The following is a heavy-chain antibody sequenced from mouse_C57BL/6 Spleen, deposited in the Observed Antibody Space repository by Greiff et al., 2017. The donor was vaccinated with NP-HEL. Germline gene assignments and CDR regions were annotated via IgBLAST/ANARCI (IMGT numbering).Heavy chain of an antibody. J-gene: IGHJ2*01. D-gene: IGHD6-1*01. CDR3: ARDASFDY. Sequence: EVQLQESGGGLVKPGGSLKLSCAASGFTFSSYAMSWVRQTPEKRLEWVATISDGGSYTYYPDNVKGRFTISRDNAKNNLYLQMSHLKSEDTAMYYCARDASFDYWGQGTTLTVSS. CDR2: ISDGGSYT. V-gene: IGHV5-4*01. CDR1: GFTFSSYA.